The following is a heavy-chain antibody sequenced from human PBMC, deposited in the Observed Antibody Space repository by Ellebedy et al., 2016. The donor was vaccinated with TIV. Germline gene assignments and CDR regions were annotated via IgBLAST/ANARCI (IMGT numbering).Heavy chain of an antibody. D-gene: IGHD3-22*01. J-gene: IGHJ4*02. Sequence: MPSETLSLTCTVSGGSIATYYWSWLRQPPGKRLEWSGYIFYSGSTNYNPSLQRRVTISADTSKNQFSLKLTSVTAADTAIYYCAHSPRRQWFPFDSWGQGLLVTVSS. CDR3: AHSPRRQWFPFDS. V-gene: IGHV4-59*08. CDR2: IFYSGST. CDR1: GGSIATYY.